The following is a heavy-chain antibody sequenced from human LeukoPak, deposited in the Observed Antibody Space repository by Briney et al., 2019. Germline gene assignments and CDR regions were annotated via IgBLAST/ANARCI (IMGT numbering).Heavy chain of an antibody. J-gene: IGHJ2*01. D-gene: IGHD3-22*01. V-gene: IGHV1-69*13. CDR2: IIPIFGTA. CDR3: ARLTYYYDSSGYRPLYWYFDL. CDR1: GGTFSSYA. Sequence: SVKVSCKASGGTFSSYAISWVRQAPGQGLEWMGGIIPIFGTANYAQKFQGRVTITADESTSTAYMELSSLRSEDTAVYYCARLTYYYDSSGYRPLYWYFDLWGRGTPVTVSS.